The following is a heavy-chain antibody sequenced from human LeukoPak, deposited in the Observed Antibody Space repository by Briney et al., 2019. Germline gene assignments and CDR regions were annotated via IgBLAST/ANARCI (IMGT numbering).Heavy chain of an antibody. Sequence: GSLRLSCATSGFTFDDYAFHWVRQVPGKGLEWVSLISRDGGTTSYGDSVKGRFTISRDSSKNSLYMQMNSLKTEDSALYYCTKDFSGSYENWGQGTLVTVSS. V-gene: IGHV3-43*01. D-gene: IGHD3-10*01. CDR2: ISRDGGTT. CDR3: TKDFSGSYEN. CDR1: GFTFDDYA. J-gene: IGHJ4*02.